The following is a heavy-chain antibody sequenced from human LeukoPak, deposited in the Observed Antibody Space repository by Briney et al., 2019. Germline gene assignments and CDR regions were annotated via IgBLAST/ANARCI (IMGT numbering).Heavy chain of an antibody. Sequence: GGSLRLSCAASGFIFSDYYMSWIRQVPEKGLEWVSYISGSSSSTYYADSVKGRFTISRDNSKNTLYLQMNNLRAEDTAVYYCAMGGDITTSQFDYWGQGTLVTVSS. CDR2: ISGSSSST. CDR3: AMGGDITTSQFDY. CDR1: GFIFSDYY. J-gene: IGHJ4*02. V-gene: IGHV3-11*03. D-gene: IGHD5-12*01.